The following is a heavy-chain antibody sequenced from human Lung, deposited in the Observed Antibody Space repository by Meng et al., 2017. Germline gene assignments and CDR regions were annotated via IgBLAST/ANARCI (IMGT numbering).Heavy chain of an antibody. CDR1: GVSFSYYY. CDR2: INHSGST. V-gene: IGHV4-34*01. CDR3: ARGPTIMAHDFDY. Sequence: HAHRQVWGACLLTPAETLSLSCVLSGVSFSYYYWSWIRQPPGKGLAWIGEINHSGSTNYHPSLESRATIAVATSQNNLSLKLSSVTAADSAVYYCARGPTIMAHDFDYWGQGTLVTVSS. D-gene: IGHD5-12*01. J-gene: IGHJ4*02.